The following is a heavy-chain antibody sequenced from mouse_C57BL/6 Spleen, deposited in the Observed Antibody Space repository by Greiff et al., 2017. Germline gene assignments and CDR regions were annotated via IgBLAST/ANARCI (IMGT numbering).Heavy chain of an antibody. V-gene: IGHV1-59*01. D-gene: IGHD1-1*01. Sequence: VKLQQPGAELVRPGTSVKLSCKASGYTFTSYWMHWVKQRPGQGLEWIGVIDPSDSYTNYNQKFKGKATLTVDTSSSTAYMQLSSLTSEDSAVYYCARLGVEDYFDDWGQGTTLTVSS. CDR1: GYTFTSYW. CDR2: IDPSDSYT. CDR3: ARLGVEDYFDD. J-gene: IGHJ2*01.